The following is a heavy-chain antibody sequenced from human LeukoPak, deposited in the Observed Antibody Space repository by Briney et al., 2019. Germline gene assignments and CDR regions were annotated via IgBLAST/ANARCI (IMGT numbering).Heavy chain of an antibody. CDR2: IYTSGST. V-gene: IGHV4-4*07. Sequence: SETLSLTCTVSGGSISSYYWRWIRQPAGKGPEWIGRIYTSGSTNYNPSLKSRVTMSVDTSKNQFSLKLSSVTAADTAVYYCAREASCDLCSGGSCCNFDYWGQGTLVIVSS. J-gene: IGHJ4*02. CDR3: AREASCDLCSGGSCCNFDY. D-gene: IGHD2-15*01. CDR1: GGSISSYY.